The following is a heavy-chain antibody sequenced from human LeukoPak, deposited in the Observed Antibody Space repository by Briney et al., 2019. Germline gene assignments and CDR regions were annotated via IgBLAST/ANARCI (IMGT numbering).Heavy chain of an antibody. D-gene: IGHD3-10*01. J-gene: IGHJ4*02. Sequence: SETLSLTCTVSGGSISSSSYYWGWIRQPPGKGLEWIGSIYYSGSTNYNPSLKSRGTISVDTSKNQVSLKLSSVTAADTAVYYGARGMVWGVPGIDYWGEGTLVTVSP. CDR1: GGSISSSSYY. V-gene: IGHV4-39*07. CDR3: ARGMVWGVPGIDY. CDR2: IYYSGST.